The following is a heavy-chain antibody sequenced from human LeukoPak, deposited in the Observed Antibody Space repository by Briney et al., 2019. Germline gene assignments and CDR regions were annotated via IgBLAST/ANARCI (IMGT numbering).Heavy chain of an antibody. D-gene: IGHD1-1*01. CDR1: GYSFTSYG. CDR2: ISAYNGNT. J-gene: IGHJ4*02. CDR3: ARGGKHGTFEEGVFDY. Sequence: ASVKVSCKASGYSFTSYGISWVRQAPGQGLEWMGWISAYNGNTNYAQKFQGRVTMTTDTSTSTAYMELRSLRSDDSADYYCARGGKHGTFEEGVFDYWGQGTLVTVSS. V-gene: IGHV1-18*01.